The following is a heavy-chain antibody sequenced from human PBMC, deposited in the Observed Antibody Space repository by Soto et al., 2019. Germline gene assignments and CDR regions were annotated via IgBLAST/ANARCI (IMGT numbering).Heavy chain of an antibody. Sequence: SVKVSCKASGGTFSSYAISWVRQAPGQGLEWKGGIIPIFGTANYAQKFQGRVTITADESTSTAYMELSSLRSEDTAVYYCARSYYYDSSGYYGVDYWGQGTLVTVS. V-gene: IGHV1-69*13. J-gene: IGHJ4*02. CDR1: GGTFSSYA. D-gene: IGHD3-22*01. CDR2: IIPIFGTA. CDR3: ARSYYYDSSGYYGVDY.